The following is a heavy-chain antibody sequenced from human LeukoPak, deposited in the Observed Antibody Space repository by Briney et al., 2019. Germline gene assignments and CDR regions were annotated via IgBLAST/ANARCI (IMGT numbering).Heavy chain of an antibody. CDR1: GGSFSGYY. D-gene: IGHD1-26*01. J-gene: IGHJ4*02. V-gene: IGHV4-34*01. CDR3: ARGSSGSFKGLYYFDY. CDR2: INHSGST. Sequence: PSETLSLTCAVYGGSFSGYYWSWIRQPPGKGLEWIGEINHSGSTNYNPSLKSRVTISVDTSKNQFSLKLSSVTAADTAVYYCARGSSGSFKGLYYFDYWGQGTLVTGSS.